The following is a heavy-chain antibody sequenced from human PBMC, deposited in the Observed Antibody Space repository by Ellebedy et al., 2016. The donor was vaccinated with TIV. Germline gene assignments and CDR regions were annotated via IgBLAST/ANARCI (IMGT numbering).Heavy chain of an antibody. D-gene: IGHD1-14*01. CDR1: GYTFTSYD. J-gene: IGHJ4*02. CDR2: INPSGGST. V-gene: IGHV1-46*04. CDR3: ERGISGNSPFDY. Sequence: AASVKVSCKASGYTFTSYDINWVRQAIGQGLEWMGIINPSGGSTSYAQKLQGRVTMTRDTSTSTVYMELSSLRSEDTAVYYCERGISGNSPFDYWGQGTLVTVSS.